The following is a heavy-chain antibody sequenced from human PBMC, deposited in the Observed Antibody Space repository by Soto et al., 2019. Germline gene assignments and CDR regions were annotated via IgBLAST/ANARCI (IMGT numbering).Heavy chain of an antibody. J-gene: IGHJ6*02. CDR3: AKDRSENFWVYYYAMDF. D-gene: IGHD6-19*01. CDR1: GFNFGAYA. CDR2: ISGSSSGT. V-gene: IGHV3-23*01. Sequence: EARLLESGGGLIQPGGSLRLACEASGFNFGAYAMSWVRQAPGKGLEWVSGISGSSSGTYYTDSVKGRFTISRDNSKNTVYLQMNSLRGEYTAVYYCAKDRSENFWVYYYAMDFWGQGTAVTVSS.